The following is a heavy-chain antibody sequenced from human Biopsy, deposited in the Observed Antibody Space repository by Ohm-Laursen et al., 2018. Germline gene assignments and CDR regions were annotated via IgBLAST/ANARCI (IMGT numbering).Heavy chain of an antibody. CDR3: ARDRGYYSDRTVPAYFDL. CDR1: GDSISSYY. J-gene: IGHJ2*01. Sequence: GTLSLTCSVSGDSISSYYWSWIRQPPGKGLQWIGYVYYTGSTDYNPSLQSRVTISVDTSKNHFSLRLRSVTPADTAIYYCARDRGYYSDRTVPAYFDLWGRGTLVTVSS. D-gene: IGHD3-22*01. V-gene: IGHV4-59*01. CDR2: VYYTGST.